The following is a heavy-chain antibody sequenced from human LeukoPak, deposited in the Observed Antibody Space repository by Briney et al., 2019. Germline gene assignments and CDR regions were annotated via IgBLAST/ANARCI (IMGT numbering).Heavy chain of an antibody. Sequence: ASVKVSSQASGYTFTGYYMHWVRQAPGQGLEWMGWINPNSGGTNYAQKFQGRVTMTRDTSISTAYMELSRLRSDDTAVYYCARAAMVQYNWFDPWGQGTLVTVSS. CDR1: GYTFTGYY. V-gene: IGHV1-2*02. CDR2: INPNSGGT. CDR3: ARAAMVQYNWFDP. J-gene: IGHJ5*02. D-gene: IGHD5-18*01.